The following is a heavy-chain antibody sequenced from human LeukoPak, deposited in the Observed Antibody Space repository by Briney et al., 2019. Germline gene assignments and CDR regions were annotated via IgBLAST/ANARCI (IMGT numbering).Heavy chain of an antibody. CDR3: ARDQGAILLYYYESSGYYYEFDY. D-gene: IGHD3-22*01. CDR1: VYTFTSYY. J-gene: IGHJ4*02. CDR2: INPSGGST. V-gene: IGHV1-46*01. Sequence: ASVKVSCKAYVYTFTSYYMHWVRQAPGQGLEWMGIINPSGGSTRDAQKFEGRVNMTRDTFTSTFYMELSSLRSEDTAVYYCARDQGAILLYYYESSGYYYEFDYWGQGTLVTVSS.